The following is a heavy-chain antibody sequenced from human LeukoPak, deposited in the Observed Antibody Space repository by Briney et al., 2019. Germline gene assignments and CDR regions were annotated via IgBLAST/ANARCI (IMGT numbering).Heavy chain of an antibody. J-gene: IGHJ4*02. V-gene: IGHV4-31*03. CDR3: ARERQYGDRLFDY. CDR2: ISYSGST. CDR1: GGSISSDDYY. D-gene: IGHD4-17*01. Sequence: PSETLSLTCTVSGGSISSDDYYWSWIRQPPGKGLEWIGYISYSGSTYYNPSLKSRVTISIDTSKNQFSLKLDSVTAADTAVYYCARERQYGDRLFDYWGQGTLVTVSS.